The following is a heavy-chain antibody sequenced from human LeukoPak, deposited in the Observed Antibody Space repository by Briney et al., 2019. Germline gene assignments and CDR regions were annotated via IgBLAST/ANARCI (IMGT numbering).Heavy chain of an antibody. V-gene: IGHV1-69*04. D-gene: IGHD3-16*01. CDR3: ARDRGFVWGVVDYNWFDP. CDR1: GGTFGSYA. Sequence: APVKVSCKASGGTFGSYAISWVRQAPGQGLEWMGRIIPILGLANYAQKFQGRVTITADKSTSTAYMELSSLRSEDTAVYYCARDRGFVWGVVDYNWFDPWGQGTLVTVSS. CDR2: IIPILGLA. J-gene: IGHJ5*02.